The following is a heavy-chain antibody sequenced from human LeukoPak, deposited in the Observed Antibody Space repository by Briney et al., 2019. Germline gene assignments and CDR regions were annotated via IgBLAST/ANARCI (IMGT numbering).Heavy chain of an antibody. Sequence: GASVKVSCKASGGTFSSYAISWVRQAPGQGLEWMGGIIPIFGTANYAQKFQGRVTITADKSTSTAYMELSSLRSEDTAVYYCARSGGYSGSYGIDYWGQGTLVTVSS. D-gene: IGHD1-26*01. CDR2: IIPIFGTA. CDR1: GGTFSSYA. CDR3: ARSGGYSGSYGIDY. V-gene: IGHV1-69*06. J-gene: IGHJ4*02.